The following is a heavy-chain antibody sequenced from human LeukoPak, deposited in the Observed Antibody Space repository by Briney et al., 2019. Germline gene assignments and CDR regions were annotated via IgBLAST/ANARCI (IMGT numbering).Heavy chain of an antibody. CDR2: INPSGGST. J-gene: IGHJ6*03. D-gene: IGHD3-10*01. CDR1: GYTFTSYY. Sequence: ASVKVSCKASGYTFTSYYMHWVRQAPGQGLEWMGIINPSGGSTSYAQKFQGRVTMTRDTSISTAYMELSRLRSDDTAVYYCARVRGAEPYYYMDVWGKGTTVTISS. CDR3: ARVRGAEPYYYMDV. V-gene: IGHV1-46*01.